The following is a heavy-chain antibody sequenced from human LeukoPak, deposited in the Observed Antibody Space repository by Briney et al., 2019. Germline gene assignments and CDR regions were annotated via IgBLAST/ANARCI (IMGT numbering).Heavy chain of an antibody. CDR2: ISGNGGST. Sequence: PGGSLRLSCAASGFTFNNYALSWVRQAPGKGLEWVSDISGNGGSTYYADSVKGRFSISRDNSRNTLFLQMYSLRAEDTAVYYCAKNTGQASEYCFGFNYWGQGTLVTVSS. V-gene: IGHV3-23*01. CDR3: AKNTGQASEYCFGFNY. CDR1: GFTFNNYA. J-gene: IGHJ4*02. D-gene: IGHD2-21*02.